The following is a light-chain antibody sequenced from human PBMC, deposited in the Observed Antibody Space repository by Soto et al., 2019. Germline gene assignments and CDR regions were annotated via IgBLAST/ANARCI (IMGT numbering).Light chain of an antibody. V-gene: IGKV3-20*01. J-gene: IGKJ3*01. Sequence: EIVLPQSPGTLSLSPGERTTLSCRASQSVSSSHLAWYQQKPGQAPRLLISGASSRATGIPDRFSGSGSGTDFTLTISRLEPGDFAVDYCHHFGSSPFTFGPGTKVDIK. CDR2: GAS. CDR3: HHFGSSPFT. CDR1: QSVSSSH.